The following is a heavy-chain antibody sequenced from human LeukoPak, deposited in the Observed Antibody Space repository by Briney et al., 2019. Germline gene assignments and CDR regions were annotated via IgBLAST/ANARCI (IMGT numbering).Heavy chain of an antibody. CDR3: ARDDYGAIIDY. CDR1: GFTVSSNY. D-gene: IGHD4-17*01. J-gene: IGHJ4*02. Sequence: GGSLRLSCAASGFTVSSNYMSWVRQAPGKGLEWVSVIFSDGTTYYADSVKGRFTISRDNAKNSLFLQMDSLRAEDTAVYYCARDDYGAIIDYWGQGTLVTVSS. V-gene: IGHV3-66*01. CDR2: IFSDGTT.